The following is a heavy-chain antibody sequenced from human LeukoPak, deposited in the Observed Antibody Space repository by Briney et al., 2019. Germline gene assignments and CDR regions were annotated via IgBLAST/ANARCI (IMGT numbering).Heavy chain of an antibody. CDR3: ARWFTITSGDYDILTGSYHSGMDV. D-gene: IGHD3-9*01. J-gene: IGHJ6*02. CDR1: GYAFTGYN. Sequence: GASVGVSCKASGYAFTGYNMHWVRQAPGQGLEWMGWINPTRGCTNYAQKFQGRVTMTRDTSISTAYMELSRLTSDDTAVYYCARWFTITSGDYDILTGSYHSGMDVWGQGTTVTVSS. CDR2: INPTRGCT. V-gene: IGHV1-2*02.